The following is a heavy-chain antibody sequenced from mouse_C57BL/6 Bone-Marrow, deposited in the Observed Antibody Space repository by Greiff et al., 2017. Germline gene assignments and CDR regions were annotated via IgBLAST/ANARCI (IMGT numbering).Heavy chain of an antibody. D-gene: IGHD1-1*01. CDR1: GFSLTSYG. CDR3: ARDVHYYGSSYNYYAMDY. Sequence: VKLVESGPGLVQPSQSLSITCTVSGFSLTSYGVHWVRQSPGKGLEWLGVIWSGGSTDYNAAFISRLSISKDNSKSQVFFKMNSLQADDTAIYYCARDVHYYGSSYNYYAMDYWGQGTSVTVSS. CDR2: IWSGGST. V-gene: IGHV2-2*01. J-gene: IGHJ4*01.